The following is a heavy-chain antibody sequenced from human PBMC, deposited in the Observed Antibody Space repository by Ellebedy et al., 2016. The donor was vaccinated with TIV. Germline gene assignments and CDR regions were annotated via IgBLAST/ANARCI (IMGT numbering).Heavy chain of an antibody. CDR2: IYTGGTT. J-gene: IGHJ2*01. CDR1: GFTVSYNY. D-gene: IGHD3-9*01. Sequence: GGSLRLSCAASGFTVSYNYMNWVRQAPGKGLEWVSVIYTGGTTYYADSVKGRFTISRDNSKNTLYLRMNSLRAEDTAVYYCARASFYDIDLSGWYFDLWGRGTLVTVSS. V-gene: IGHV3-66*01. CDR3: ARASFYDIDLSGWYFDL.